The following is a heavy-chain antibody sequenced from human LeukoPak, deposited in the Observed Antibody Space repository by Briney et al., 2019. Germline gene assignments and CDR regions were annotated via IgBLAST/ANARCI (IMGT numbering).Heavy chain of an antibody. Sequence: PGGSLRLSCAACGLILCFYDIIWVRQAPGQGLEWVSYISSSGSTIYYADSVKGRFPISRDNAKNSLSLQMNSLTSEDTPVIYRARDWIVVDPAADYYGMDVWGQGTTVTVSS. CDR3: ARDWIVVDPAADYYGMDV. J-gene: IGHJ6*02. D-gene: IGHD3-22*01. V-gene: IGHV3-48*03. CDR2: ISSSGSTI. CDR1: GLILCFYD.